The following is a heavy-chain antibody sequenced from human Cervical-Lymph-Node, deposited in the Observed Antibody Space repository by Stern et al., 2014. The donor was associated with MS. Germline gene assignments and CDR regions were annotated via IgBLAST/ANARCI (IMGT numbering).Heavy chain of an antibody. Sequence: VQLEESGAEVKKPGASVKVSFKASGYSFTEYDLNWVRQAPGQGLDWMGWVNPNSGKTGYAQRFQGRLAMTANTSIDTAYMELSNLTSEDTAVYYCARILRRSLTTCGTFGYWGQGTLVTVSS. V-gene: IGHV1-8*01. D-gene: IGHD4/OR15-4a*01. CDR3: ARILRRSLTTCGTFGY. J-gene: IGHJ4*02. CDR2: VNPNSGKT. CDR1: GYSFTEYD.